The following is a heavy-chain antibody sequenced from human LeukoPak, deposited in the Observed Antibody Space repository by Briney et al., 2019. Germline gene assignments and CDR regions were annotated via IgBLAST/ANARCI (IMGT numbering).Heavy chain of an antibody. CDR2: ISWNSGSI. J-gene: IGHJ3*02. Sequence: GGSLRLSCAASGFTFDDYAMHWVRQAPGKGLEWVSGISWNSGSIGYADSVKGRFTISRDNAKNSLYLQMNSLRAEDMALYYCAKGQWGELRQDAFDIWGQGTMVTVSS. CDR3: AKGQWGELRQDAFDI. D-gene: IGHD1-26*01. V-gene: IGHV3-9*03. CDR1: GFTFDDYA.